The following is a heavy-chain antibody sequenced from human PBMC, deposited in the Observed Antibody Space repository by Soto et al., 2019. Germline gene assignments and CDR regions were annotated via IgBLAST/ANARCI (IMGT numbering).Heavy chain of an antibody. V-gene: IGHV3-7*01. Sequence: ESGGGLVQPGGPLRLSCAASGFTFSRYWMSWVRQAPGKGLEWVANIKEDGSEKLYVDSVKGRFTISRDNAKNSLYLQMNRLRAEDTAVYYCARVGYSGYGYHDAFDIWGQGTMVTVSS. CDR1: GFTFSRYW. CDR2: IKEDGSEK. D-gene: IGHD5-12*01. J-gene: IGHJ3*02. CDR3: ARVGYSGYGYHDAFDI.